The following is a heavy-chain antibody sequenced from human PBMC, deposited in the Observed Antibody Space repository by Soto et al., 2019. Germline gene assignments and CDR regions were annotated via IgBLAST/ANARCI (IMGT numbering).Heavy chain of an antibody. CDR1: GGSMSSGVYS. V-gene: IGHV4-30-2*01. CDR2: IYHSGST. J-gene: IGHJ4*02. Sequence: SETLSLTCAVSGGSMSSGVYSWNWIRQPPGKGLEWIGYIYHSGSTYYNPSLKSRVTISLDMSKNQFSLNLSSVTAADTAVYYCARDAARVPAAFDSWGQGTLVTVSS. D-gene: IGHD2-2*01. CDR3: ARDAARVPAAFDS.